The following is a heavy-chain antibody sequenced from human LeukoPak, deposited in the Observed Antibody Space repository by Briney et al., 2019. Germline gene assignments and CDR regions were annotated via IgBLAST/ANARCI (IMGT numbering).Heavy chain of an antibody. CDR2: INHSGST. J-gene: IGHJ6*03. CDR1: GGSFSGYY. Sequence: SETLSLTCAVYGGSFSGYYWSWIRQPPGKGLEWIGEINHSGSTNYNPSLKSRVTISVDTSKNQFSLKLSSVTAADTAVYYCARVVWSSNYYYYYMDVWGKGTTVTVSS. D-gene: IGHD1-26*01. CDR3: ARVVWSSNYYYYYMDV. V-gene: IGHV4-34*01.